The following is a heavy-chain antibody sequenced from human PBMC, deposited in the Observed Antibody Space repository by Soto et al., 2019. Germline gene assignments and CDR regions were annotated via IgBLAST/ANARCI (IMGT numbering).Heavy chain of an antibody. D-gene: IGHD1-7*01. CDR1: GGSVSSGSYY. J-gene: IGHJ4*02. V-gene: IGHV4-61*01. Sequence: SENLYLTCTVSGGSVSSGSYYWSWIRQPPGRGLEWIGFIYYAGSTKYNPSLNSRVTISVDTSKNQFSLTVTSVTAADTAVFYCAILIRFKTTRCYFVFWCQGTLVTVSS. CDR2: IYYAGST. CDR3: AILIRFKTTRCYFVF.